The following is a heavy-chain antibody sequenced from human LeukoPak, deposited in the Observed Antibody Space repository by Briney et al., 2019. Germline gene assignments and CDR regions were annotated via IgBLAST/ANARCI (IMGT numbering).Heavy chain of an antibody. V-gene: IGHV4-34*01. CDR1: GGSFSGYY. CDR2: INHSGST. D-gene: IGHD2-15*01. CDR3: TTCSGGSCPFDH. J-gene: IGHJ4*02. Sequence: SETLSLTCAVYGGSFSGYYWSWIRQPPGKGLEWIGEINHSGSTNYNPSLKSRVTISVDTSKNQFSLKLGSVTAADTAVYYCTTCSGGSCPFDHWGQGTLVTVSS.